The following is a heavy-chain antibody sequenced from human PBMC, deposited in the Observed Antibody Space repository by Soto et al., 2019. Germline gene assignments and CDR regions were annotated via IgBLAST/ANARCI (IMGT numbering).Heavy chain of an antibody. J-gene: IGHJ4*02. CDR1: GGSISSSSSY. CDR2: IYYSGST. CDR3: ASQTANFYGSGSYYLPFDY. V-gene: IGHV4-61*05. D-gene: IGHD3-10*01. Sequence: PSETLSVTCTVSGGSISSSSSYWGWIRQAPGKGLEWIGNIYYSGSTNYNPSLKSRVTISVDTSKNQFSLKLSSVTAADTAVYYCASQTANFYGSGSYYLPFDYWGQGTLVTVSS.